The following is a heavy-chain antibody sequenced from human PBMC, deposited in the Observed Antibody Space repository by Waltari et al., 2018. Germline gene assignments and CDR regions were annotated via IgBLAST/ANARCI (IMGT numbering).Heavy chain of an antibody. V-gene: IGHV3-74*01. CDR3: ASHRPGGYGMDV. D-gene: IGHD2-15*01. CDR1: GFTFSSYW. CDR2: ITREGGRT. J-gene: IGHJ6*02. Sequence: EVQLVESGGGLVQPGGSLRLSCAASGFTFSSYWMHWVRQVPGKGLVWVSTITREGGRTRYADSVKGRFTISRDNAKNTLYLQMNSLRADDTAVYYCASHRPGGYGMDVWGHGTTVTVSS.